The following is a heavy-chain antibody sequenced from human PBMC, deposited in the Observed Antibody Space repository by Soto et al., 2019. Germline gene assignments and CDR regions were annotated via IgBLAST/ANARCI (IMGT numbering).Heavy chain of an antibody. Sequence: SETLSLTCTVSGDSISSYFWSWIRQPPVNGLEWIGYVFYTGSANYNASLKSRVSISLDTSNYQFSLKLSSVTAADTAVYYCARDGDGRMTTNPYYYNGMDVWGPGTTVTVSS. V-gene: IGHV4-59*13. CDR1: GDSISSYF. CDR3: ARDGDGRMTTNPYYYNGMDV. D-gene: IGHD4-4*01. J-gene: IGHJ6*02. CDR2: VFYTGSA.